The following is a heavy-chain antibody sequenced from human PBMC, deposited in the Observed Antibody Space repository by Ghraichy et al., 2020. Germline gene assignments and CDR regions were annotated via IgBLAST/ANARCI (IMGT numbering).Heavy chain of an antibody. CDR1: GFTFSNSV. CDR3: VKGVVRVGATVSGTFDY. Sequence: GGSLRLACSASGFTFSNSVMHWVRQAPGKGLEYVSVISSNGAGTYYADSVKGRFTISRDNSKNTLYFQMSSLRVEDTAVYYCVKGVVRVGATVSGTFDYWGQGTLVTVS. V-gene: IGHV3-64D*06. D-gene: IGHD1-26*01. J-gene: IGHJ4*02. CDR2: ISSNGAGT.